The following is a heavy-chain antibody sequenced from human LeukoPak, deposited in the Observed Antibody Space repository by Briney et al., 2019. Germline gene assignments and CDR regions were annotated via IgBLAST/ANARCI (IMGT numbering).Heavy chain of an antibody. CDR1: GGSFSGYY. CDR3: ARGHLINNRHYFDY. J-gene: IGHJ4*02. V-gene: IGHV4-34*01. D-gene: IGHD2-8*01. Sequence: SETQSLTCAVYGGSFSGYYWSWIRQPPGKGLEWIGEINHSGSTNYYPSLKSRVTISVDTSKNQFSLKLSSVTAADTAVYYCARGHLINNRHYFDYWGQGTLVTVSS. CDR2: INHSGST.